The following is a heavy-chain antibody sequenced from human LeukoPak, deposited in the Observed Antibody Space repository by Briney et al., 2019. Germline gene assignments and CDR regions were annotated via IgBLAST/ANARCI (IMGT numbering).Heavy chain of an antibody. CDR1: GFTFSMYC. J-gene: IGHJ4*02. D-gene: IGHD6-19*01. CDR3: ARDHFPYSSGWPGR. V-gene: IGHV3-7*01. Sequence: GGSLRLSCAASGFTFSMYCMNWVRQAPGKGLEWVANIKHDGSEKYYVDSVKGRFTISRDNAKNSLYLQINSLRAEDTAVYYCARDHFPYSSGWPGRWGQGTLVTVSS. CDR2: IKHDGSEK.